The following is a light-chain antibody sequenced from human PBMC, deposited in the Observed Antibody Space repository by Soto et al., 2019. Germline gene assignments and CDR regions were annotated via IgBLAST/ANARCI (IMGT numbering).Light chain of an antibody. CDR2: GAS. V-gene: IGKV1-6*01. Sequence: AIQMTQFPSSLSASVGDRVTITCRASQGIRNDLGWYQQKSGRAPKLLIFGASTLQSGVPSRFSGSGSGTDFTLTISSLQPEDFATYYCLHDYSFPYTFGQGTQVESK. CDR1: QGIRND. CDR3: LHDYSFPYT. J-gene: IGKJ2*01.